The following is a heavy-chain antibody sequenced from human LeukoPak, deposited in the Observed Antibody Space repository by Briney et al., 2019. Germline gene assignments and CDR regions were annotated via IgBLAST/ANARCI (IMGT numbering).Heavy chain of an antibody. V-gene: IGHV3-15*01. CDR1: GFTFSNAR. CDR2: IKSKTDGGTT. J-gene: IGHJ6*04. CDR3: TTVPPLYSSSWYGRYYYYGMDV. Sequence: GGSLRLSCAASGFTFSNARMSWVRQAPGKGLEWVGRIKSKTDGGTTDYAAPVKGRFTISRDDSKNTLYLQMNSLKTEDTAVYYCTTVPPLYSSSWYGRYYYYGMDVWGKGTTVTVSS. D-gene: IGHD6-13*01.